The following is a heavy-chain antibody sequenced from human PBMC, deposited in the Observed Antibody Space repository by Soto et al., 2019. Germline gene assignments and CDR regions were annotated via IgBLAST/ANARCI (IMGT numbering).Heavy chain of an antibody. CDR1: GFTFSSYA. CDR3: AREDPWSANADDMDV. V-gene: IGHV3-48*02. J-gene: IGHJ6*02. CDR2: ISSSSGTK. Sequence: PGGSLRLSCAASGFTFSSYAMHWVRQAPGKGLEWVSDISSSSGTKYYADSVKGRFTISRDNAENSLYLQMNSLRDDDTAVYYCAREDPWSANADDMDVWGQGTTVTVSS. D-gene: IGHD3-3*01.